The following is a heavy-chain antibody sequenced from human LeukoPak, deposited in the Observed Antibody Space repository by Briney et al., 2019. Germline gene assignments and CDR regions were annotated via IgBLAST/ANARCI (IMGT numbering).Heavy chain of an antibody. V-gene: IGHV4-39*01. Sequence: PSETLSLTCTVSGGSVSTISHFWDWVRQPPGKGLEWIVSLSDTGTTYYNPSLEGRVTMSVDTSKNQFSLKLTSVTAADTAVYYCARRDHTGRSHAWLDPWGQGTLVTVSS. J-gene: IGHJ5*02. CDR2: LSDTGTT. CDR1: GGSVSTISHF. D-gene: IGHD1-14*01. CDR3: ARRDHTGRSHAWLDP.